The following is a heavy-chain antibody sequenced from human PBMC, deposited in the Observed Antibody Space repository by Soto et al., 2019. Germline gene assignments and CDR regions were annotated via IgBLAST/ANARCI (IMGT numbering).Heavy chain of an antibody. Sequence: PGGSLRLSCAASGFTLTTYAMTWVRQAPGKGLEWVSAINSAGTTYYADSVKGRFTISRDNAKNTLYLQMNGLRAEDTAVYYCAKDWYEDYWGQGTLVTVSS. CDR2: INSAGTT. CDR3: AKDWYEDY. CDR1: GFTLTTYA. V-gene: IGHV3-23*01. J-gene: IGHJ4*02. D-gene: IGHD6-13*01.